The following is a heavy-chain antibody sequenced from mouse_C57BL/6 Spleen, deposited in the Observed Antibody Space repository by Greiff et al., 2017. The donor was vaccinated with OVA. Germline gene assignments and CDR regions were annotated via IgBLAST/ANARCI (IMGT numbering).Heavy chain of an antibody. D-gene: IGHD1-1*01. V-gene: IGHV1-80*01. J-gene: IGHJ4*01. Sequence: VQLQQSGAELVKPGASVKISCKASGYAFSSYWMNWVKQRPGKGLEWIGQIYPGDGDTNYNGKFKGKATLTADKSSSTAYMQLSSLTSEDCAVYFCARDYYGSSYVNYAMDYWGQGTSVTVSS. CDR1: GYAFSSYW. CDR2: IYPGDGDT. CDR3: ARDYYGSSYVNYAMDY.